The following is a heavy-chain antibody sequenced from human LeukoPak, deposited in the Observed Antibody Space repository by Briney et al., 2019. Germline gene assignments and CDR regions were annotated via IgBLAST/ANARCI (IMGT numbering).Heavy chain of an antibody. V-gene: IGHV3-7*01. Sequence: PGGSLRLSCAASGFTFSSYWMSWVRQAPGEGLEWVANIKHDGSEKYYVDSVKGRFTISRDNAKNSLYLQMNSLRAEDTAVYYCARDDDYYDSSGYYYDYFDYWGQGTLVTVSS. CDR2: IKHDGSEK. J-gene: IGHJ4*02. CDR3: ARDDDYYDSSGYYYDYFDY. D-gene: IGHD3-22*01. CDR1: GFTFSSYW.